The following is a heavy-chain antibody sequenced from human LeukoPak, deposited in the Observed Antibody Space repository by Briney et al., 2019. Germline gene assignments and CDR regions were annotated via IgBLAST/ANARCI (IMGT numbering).Heavy chain of an antibody. V-gene: IGHV1-2*02. CDR2: INPKSGVT. D-gene: IGHD3-16*01. CDR1: GYTFSDYF. CDR3: ARGWGSLYYFDF. J-gene: IGHJ4*02. Sequence: ASVKVSCKASGYTFSDYFVHWVRQAPGQGLEWMGWINPKSGVTKYAQKFQGRVTMVWDTATSTVYMDLSSLTSDDTAVYFCARGWGSLYYFDFWGQGTLVTVSS.